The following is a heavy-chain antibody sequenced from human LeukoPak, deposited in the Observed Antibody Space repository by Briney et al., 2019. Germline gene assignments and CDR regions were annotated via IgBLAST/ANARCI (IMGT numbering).Heavy chain of an antibody. V-gene: IGHV4-39*07. CDR1: GGSISSSSDY. CDR3: ARGAPDWFDP. Sequence: SGTLSLTCAVSGGSISSSSDYWGCIRQPPGEGLEWIGSIYYSGSTYYNPSLKSRVTISVDTSKNQFSLKLSSVTAADTAVYYCARGAPDWFDPWGQGTLVTVSS. J-gene: IGHJ5*02. CDR2: IYYSGST. D-gene: IGHD1-14*01.